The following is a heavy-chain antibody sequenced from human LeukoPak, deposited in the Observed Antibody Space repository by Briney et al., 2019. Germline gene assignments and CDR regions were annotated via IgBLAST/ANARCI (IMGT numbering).Heavy chain of an antibody. Sequence: ASVKVSCKASGYTFTSYGISWVRQAPGQGLEWMGIINPSGGSTSYAQKFQGRVTMTRDMSTSTVYMELSSLRSEDTAVYYCARDLSGGSCYLDYWGQGTLVTVSS. V-gene: IGHV1-46*01. CDR2: INPSGGST. CDR3: ARDLSGGSCYLDY. CDR1: GYTFTSYG. J-gene: IGHJ4*02. D-gene: IGHD2-15*01.